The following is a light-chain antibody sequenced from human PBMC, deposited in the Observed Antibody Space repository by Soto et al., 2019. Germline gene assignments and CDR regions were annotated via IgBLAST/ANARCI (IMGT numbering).Light chain of an antibody. CDR2: SNN. Sequence: QSVLTQPPSASGTPGQGVTISCTGSSSNIGSNTVNWYQQLPGTAPKLLIYSNNQRPSGVPDRFSGSKSGTSASLAISGLQSEAEADYYCAAWDDSLNGYVFGTGTKLTVL. CDR1: SSNIGSNT. J-gene: IGLJ1*01. CDR3: AAWDDSLNGYV. V-gene: IGLV1-44*01.